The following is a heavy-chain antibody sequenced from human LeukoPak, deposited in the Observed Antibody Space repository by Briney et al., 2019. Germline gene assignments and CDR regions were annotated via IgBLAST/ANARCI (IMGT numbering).Heavy chain of an antibody. V-gene: IGHV1-8*01. CDR3: ARSAYTYSSYFDY. CDR2: MNPNSGNT. D-gene: IGHD5-18*01. J-gene: IGHJ4*02. Sequence: ASVKVSCKASGYTFTSYDINWVRQATGQGLEWMGWMNPNSGNTGYAQKFQGRVTMTRNTSISTAYMKLSSLRSEDTAVYYCARSAYTYSSYFDYWGQRTLVTVSS. CDR1: GYTFTSYD.